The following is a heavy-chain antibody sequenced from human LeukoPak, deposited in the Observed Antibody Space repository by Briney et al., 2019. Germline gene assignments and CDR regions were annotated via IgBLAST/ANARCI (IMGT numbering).Heavy chain of an antibody. D-gene: IGHD2-15*01. V-gene: IGHV2-5*02. J-gene: IGHJ4*02. CDR2: IYWDDDK. CDR1: GCSLSTSGVG. Sequence: SGPTLVKPTQTLTLTCTFSGCSLSTSGVGVGWIRQPPGKALEWLALIYWDDDKRYSPSLKSRLTITKDTSKNQVVLTLTNMASVDTATYYCARLNVEVVLDYWGQGTLVTVSS. CDR3: ARLNVEVVLDY.